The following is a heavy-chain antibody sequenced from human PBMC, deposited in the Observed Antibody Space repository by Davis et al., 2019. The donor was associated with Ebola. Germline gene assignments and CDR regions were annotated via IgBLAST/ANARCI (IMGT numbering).Heavy chain of an antibody. V-gene: IGHV3-30*03. CDR2: ISYDGSNK. CDR1: GFTFSSYG. D-gene: IGHD1-26*01. Sequence: PGGSLRLSCAASGFTFSSYGMHWVRQAPGKGLEWVAVISYDGSNKYYADSVKGRFTISRDNSKNTLYLQMNNLRAEDTAVYYCARVREYGMDVWGQGTTVTVSS. CDR3: ARVREYGMDV. J-gene: IGHJ6*02.